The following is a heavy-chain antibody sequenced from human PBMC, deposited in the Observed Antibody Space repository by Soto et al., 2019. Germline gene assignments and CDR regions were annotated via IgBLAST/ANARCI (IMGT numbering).Heavy chain of an antibody. Sequence: GGSLRLSCAASGFTFGSYWMNWVRQAPGKGLVWVSRIDSDGSSTTYADSVKGRFTTSRDNAKNTPYLQMSSLRVEDTAVYYCARGRPCGMDVWGQGTTVTVSS. CDR2: IDSDGSST. J-gene: IGHJ6*02. CDR3: ARGRPCGMDV. V-gene: IGHV3-74*01. CDR1: GFTFGSYW.